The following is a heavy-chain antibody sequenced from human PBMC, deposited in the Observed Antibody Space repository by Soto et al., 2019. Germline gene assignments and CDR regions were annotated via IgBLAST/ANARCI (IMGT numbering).Heavy chain of an antibody. V-gene: IGHV3-30*18. D-gene: IGHD4-17*01. CDR3: AKVNADDYVFEY. J-gene: IGHJ4*02. Sequence: QVQVVESGGGVVQPGRSLRLSCAASGFTFSSYGMHWVRQAPGKGLEWVAVISYDGSHKDYADSVKGRFTISRDNSKNTLYLQMNSLRAEDTAVYYCAKVNADDYVFEYWGQGALVTVSS. CDR1: GFTFSSYG. CDR2: ISYDGSHK.